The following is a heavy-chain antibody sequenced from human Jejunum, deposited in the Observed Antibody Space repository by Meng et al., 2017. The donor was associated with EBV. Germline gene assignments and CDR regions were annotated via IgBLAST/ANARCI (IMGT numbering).Heavy chain of an antibody. CDR2: IHADGSTI. V-gene: IGHV3-74*01. CDR3: ARDLNWNQADY. Sequence: EVRLVESGGGLVQPGXXXXLSCADSGFTFSGHWMHWVRQAPGKALVWVSRIHADGSTINYADSVKGRFTISRDNAKNTLYLQMNSLRVDDTAVYYCARDLNWNQADYWGQGTRVTVSS. D-gene: IGHD1-1*01. J-gene: IGHJ4*02. CDR1: GFTFSGHW.